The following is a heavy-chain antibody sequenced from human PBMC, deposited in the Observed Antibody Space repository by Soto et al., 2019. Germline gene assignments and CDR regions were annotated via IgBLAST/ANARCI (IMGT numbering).Heavy chain of an antibody. CDR2: IWYDGSNK. D-gene: IGHD3-10*01. J-gene: IGHJ6*02. V-gene: IGHV3-33*06. Sequence: PGGSLRLSCAASGFTFSDYAMHWVRQAPGKGLEWVAVIWYDGSNKYYADSVKGRFTISRDNSKNTLYLQMNSLRAEDTAVYYCAKGTMALVLRFYYYGMDVWGQGTTVTVSS. CDR1: GFTFSDYA. CDR3: AKGTMALVLRFYYYGMDV.